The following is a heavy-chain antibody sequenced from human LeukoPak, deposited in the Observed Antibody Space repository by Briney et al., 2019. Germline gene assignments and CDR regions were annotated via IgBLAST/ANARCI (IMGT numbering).Heavy chain of an antibody. CDR1: GGTFSSYA. CDR2: IIPIFGTA. D-gene: IGHD5-18*01. CDR3: ARDSRGYSYGLRRYYYYYGMDV. J-gene: IGHJ6*02. V-gene: IGHV1-69*13. Sequence: SVKVSCKASGGTFSSYAISWVRQAPGQGLEWMGGIIPIFGTANYAQKFQGRVTITADESTSTAYMELSSLRSGDTAVYYCARDSRGYSYGLRRYYYYYGMDVWGQGTTVTVSS.